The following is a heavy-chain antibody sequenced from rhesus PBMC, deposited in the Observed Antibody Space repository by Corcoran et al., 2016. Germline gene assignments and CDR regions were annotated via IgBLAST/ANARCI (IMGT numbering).Heavy chain of an antibody. CDR3: TRESSGGGLDV. V-gene: IGHV3-134*01. J-gene: IGHJ5-2*02. D-gene: IGHD2-39*02. Sequence: EVQLVESGGALAQPGGSLRLSCAASGFTFDDYAMRWVRQAPGKGLEWGSGIIWNSGTIYYADSGKGRFTSARDNAKNSLFLQMDRLRAEDTAVYYCTRESSGGGLDVWGRGVLVTVSS. CDR2: IIWNSGTI. CDR1: GFTFDDYA.